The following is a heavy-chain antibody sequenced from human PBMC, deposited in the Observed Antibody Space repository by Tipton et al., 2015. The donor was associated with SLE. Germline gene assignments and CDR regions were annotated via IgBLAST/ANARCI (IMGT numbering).Heavy chain of an antibody. D-gene: IGHD2-15*01. CDR2: IYHSGST. V-gene: IGHV4-38-2*01. CDR3: ARGGYCSGGSCPGAFDI. J-gene: IGHJ3*02. Sequence: TLSLTCAVSGYSISSGYYWGWIRQPPGRGLGWIGSIYHSGSTYYNPSPKSRVTISVATSKNQFSLMLSSVTAADTAVYYCARGGYCSGGSCPGAFDIWGQGTMVTVSS. CDR1: GYSISSGYY.